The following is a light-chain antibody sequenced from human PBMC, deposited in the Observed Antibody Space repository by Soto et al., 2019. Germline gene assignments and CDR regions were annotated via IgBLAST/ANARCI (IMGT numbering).Light chain of an antibody. Sequence: DIQMTQSPSSVSASVGDRVTITCRASHGVSTWLAWYQQKPGKAPNLLIYTASSLQSGVPSRFSGSGSGTDITLTISSLQPQDFVTYYCQQTTTFPLTFGGGTKVQI. V-gene: IGKV1D-12*01. CDR2: TAS. CDR3: QQTTTFPLT. J-gene: IGKJ4*01. CDR1: HGVSTW.